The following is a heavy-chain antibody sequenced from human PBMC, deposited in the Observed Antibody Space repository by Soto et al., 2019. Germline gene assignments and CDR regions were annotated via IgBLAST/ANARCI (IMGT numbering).Heavy chain of an antibody. CDR1: GYTFRSHG. CDR3: AKADSNYAGRFSYYYMDV. V-gene: IGHV1-18*01. Sequence: GASVKVACKASGYTFRSHGISWVRQAPGQGLEWMGWISGYNGNTHYSQKFQGKVTMTTDTSTSTAYMELRNLRSDDTAVYYCAKADSNYAGRFSYYYMDVWGTGTMVTVSS. CDR2: ISGYNGNT. D-gene: IGHD4-4*01. J-gene: IGHJ6*03.